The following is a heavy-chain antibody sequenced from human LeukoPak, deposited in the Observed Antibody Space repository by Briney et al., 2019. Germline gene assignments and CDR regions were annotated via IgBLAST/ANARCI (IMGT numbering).Heavy chain of an antibody. Sequence: SETLSLTCTVSGGSISSYYWSWLRQPPGKGLEWIGYIYYSGSTNYNPSLKSRVTISVDTSKNQFSLKLSSVTAADTAVYYCARVSFARSLDYWGQGTLVTVSS. CDR3: ARVSFARSLDY. V-gene: IGHV4-59*01. J-gene: IGHJ4*02. CDR1: GGSISSYY. CDR2: IYYSGST. D-gene: IGHD3-10*01.